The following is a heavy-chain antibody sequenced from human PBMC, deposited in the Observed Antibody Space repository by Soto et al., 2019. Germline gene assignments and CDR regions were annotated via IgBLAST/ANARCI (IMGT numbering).Heavy chain of an antibody. CDR3: ARESEDLTSNFDY. CDR1: GFTFTRYS. J-gene: IGHJ4*02. V-gene: IGHV3-21*06. Sequence: GGSLRLSCAASGFTFTRYSMNWVRHAPGKGLEWVSSISSTTNYIYYGDSMKGRFTISRDNAKNSLYLEMNSLRAEDTAVYYCARESEDLTSNFDYWGQGTLVTVSS. CDR2: ISSTTNYI.